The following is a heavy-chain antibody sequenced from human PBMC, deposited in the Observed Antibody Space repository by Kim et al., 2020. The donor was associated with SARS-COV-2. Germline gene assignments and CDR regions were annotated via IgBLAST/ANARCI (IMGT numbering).Heavy chain of an antibody. J-gene: IGHJ3*02. D-gene: IGHD3-22*01. Sequence: GGSLRLSCAASGFTFSDYYMSWIRQAPGKGLEWVSYISSSGSTIYYADSVKGRFTISRDNAKNSLYLQMNSLRAEDTAVYYCARDEAYYDSEFDIWGQGTMVTVSS. CDR3: ARDEAYYDSEFDI. V-gene: IGHV3-11*01. CDR2: ISSSGSTI. CDR1: GFTFSDYY.